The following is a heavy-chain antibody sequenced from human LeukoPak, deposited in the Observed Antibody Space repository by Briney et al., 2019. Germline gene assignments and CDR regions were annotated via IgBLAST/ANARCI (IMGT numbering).Heavy chain of an antibody. CDR3: AKGGGASTGDYFDY. CDR2: IGAGGTYT. D-gene: IGHD1-26*01. Sequence: PGGSLRLSCAASGFTFNNYAMNWVRQAPGEGLQWVSGIGAGGTYTYYADSVKGRFTISRDNSKNTLYLQMNSLRAEDTAVYYCAKGGGASTGDYFDYWGQGTLVTVSS. CDR1: GFTFNNYA. V-gene: IGHV3-23*01. J-gene: IGHJ4*02.